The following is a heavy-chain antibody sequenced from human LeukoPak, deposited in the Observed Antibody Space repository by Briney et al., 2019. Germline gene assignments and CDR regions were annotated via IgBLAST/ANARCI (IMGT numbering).Heavy chain of an antibody. Sequence: GGSLRLSCTASGFTFSNFAMSWVRQDPGMGLQWVSSISGSGDSTFYADSVKGRFTISRDNSKNTLYLQMNSLRAEDTAVYYCAICYERITMIVVEDYFDYWGQGTLVTVSS. J-gene: IGHJ4*02. V-gene: IGHV3-23*01. D-gene: IGHD3-22*01. CDR1: GFTFSNFA. CDR3: AICYERITMIVVEDYFDY. CDR2: ISGSGDST.